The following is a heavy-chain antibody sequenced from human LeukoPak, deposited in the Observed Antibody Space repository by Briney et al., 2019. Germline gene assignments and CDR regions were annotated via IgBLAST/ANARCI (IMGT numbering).Heavy chain of an antibody. CDR2: IYYSGST. V-gene: IGHV4-59*01. J-gene: IGHJ4*02. D-gene: IGHD6-19*01. Sequence: SETLSLTCTVSGGSISSYYWSWIRQPPGKGLEWIGYIYYSGSTNYNPSLKSRVTISVDTSKNQFSLKLSSVTAADTAVYYCARGLARGWYSYWGQGTLVTVSS. CDR1: GGSISSYY. CDR3: ARGLARGWYSY.